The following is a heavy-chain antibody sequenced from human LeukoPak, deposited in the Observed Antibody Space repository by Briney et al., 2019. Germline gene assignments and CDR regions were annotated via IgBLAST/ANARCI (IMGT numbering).Heavy chain of an antibody. V-gene: IGHV3-11*06. CDR2: ISSSRSYT. CDR1: GFTFSDYY. Sequence: GGSLRLSCAASGFTFSDYYMSWIRQAPGKGLEWVSYISSSRSYTNYADSVKGRFTISRDNAKNSLYLQMNSLRAEDTAVYYCAKERAPFDGLDYWGQGTLVTVSS. CDR3: AKERAPFDGLDY. J-gene: IGHJ4*02.